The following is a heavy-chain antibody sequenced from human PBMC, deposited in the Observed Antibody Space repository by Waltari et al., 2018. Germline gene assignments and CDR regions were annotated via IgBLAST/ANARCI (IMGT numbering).Heavy chain of an antibody. CDR3: ARGGGNWNYVGAFDI. V-gene: IGHV3-74*01. Sequence: EVQLVESGGGLVQPGGSLRLSCAASGFTFSSYWMHWVRQAPGKGLVWVSRINSDGSSTSYADSVKGRFTISRDNAKNTLYLQMNSLRAEDTAVYYCARGGGNWNYVGAFDIWGQGTMVTVSS. CDR1: GFTFSSYW. J-gene: IGHJ3*02. D-gene: IGHD1-7*01. CDR2: INSDGSST.